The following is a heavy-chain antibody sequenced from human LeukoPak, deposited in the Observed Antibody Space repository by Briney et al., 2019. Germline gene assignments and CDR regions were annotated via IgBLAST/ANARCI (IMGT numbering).Heavy chain of an antibody. J-gene: IGHJ4*02. V-gene: IGHV1-69*02. CDR2: IIPMMGIA. CDR1: GGTLRRHT. Sequence: GASVKVSCKASGGTLRRHTITWVRQAPGQGLEWMGRIIPMMGIANYAQKFQGRVTITADTSTDTAYMDLISLRSEDTAVYYCASRSHKTIVRADTREVGDYWGQGTLVTVSS. CDR3: ASRSHKTIVRADTREVGDY. D-gene: IGHD4-11*01.